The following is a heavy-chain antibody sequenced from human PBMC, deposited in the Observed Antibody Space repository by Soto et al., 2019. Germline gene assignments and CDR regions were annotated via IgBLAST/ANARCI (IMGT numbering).Heavy chain of an antibody. CDR1: GGSISTYY. Sequence: QVQLQESGPGLVKPSETLSLTCTVSGGSISTYYWSWIRQPPGKGLEWIGYIYYSGSTNYNPSLKGRVTISVDTSKNQFSLRLSSVTAADTAVYYCARDRGGYRYWGQGTLVTVSS. V-gene: IGHV4-59*01. CDR3: ARDRGGYRY. D-gene: IGHD3-22*01. CDR2: IYYSGST. J-gene: IGHJ4*02.